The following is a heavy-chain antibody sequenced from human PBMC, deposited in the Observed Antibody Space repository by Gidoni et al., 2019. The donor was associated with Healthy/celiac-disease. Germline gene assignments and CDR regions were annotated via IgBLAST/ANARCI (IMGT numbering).Heavy chain of an antibody. J-gene: IGHJ4*02. CDR3: ARDESGSYY. Sequence: GKGLEWVAVIWYDGSNKYYADSVKGRFTISRDNSKNTLYLQMNSLRAEDTAVYYCARDESGSYYWGQGTLVTVSS. CDR2: IWYDGSNK. D-gene: IGHD1-26*01. V-gene: IGHV3-33*01.